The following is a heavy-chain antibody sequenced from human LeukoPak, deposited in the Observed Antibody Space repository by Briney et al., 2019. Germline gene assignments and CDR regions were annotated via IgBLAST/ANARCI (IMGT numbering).Heavy chain of an antibody. D-gene: IGHD3-22*01. CDR3: AKDPMQVTYYYDSSGYVAGAFDI. J-gene: IGHJ3*02. CDR2: ISGSGGST. Sequence: GGSLRLSCAASGFTFSSYAMSWVRQAPGKGLEWVSAISGSGGSTYYADSVKGRFTISRDNSKSTLYLQMNSLRAEDTAVYYCAKDPMQVTYYYDSSGYVAGAFDIWGQGTMVTVSS. CDR1: GFTFSSYA. V-gene: IGHV3-23*01.